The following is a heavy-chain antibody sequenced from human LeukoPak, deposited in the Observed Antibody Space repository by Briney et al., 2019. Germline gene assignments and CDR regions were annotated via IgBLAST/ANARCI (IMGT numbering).Heavy chain of an antibody. Sequence: ASVTVSCKASGYTFTSYGISWVRQAPGQGLEWMGGIIPIFGTANYAQKFQGRVTITADESTSTAYMELSSLRSEDTAVYYCARDIKQLVQRPYYYGMDVWGQGTTVTVSS. CDR2: IIPIFGTA. V-gene: IGHV1-69*13. CDR3: ARDIKQLVQRPYYYGMDV. D-gene: IGHD6-6*01. J-gene: IGHJ6*02. CDR1: GYTFTSYG.